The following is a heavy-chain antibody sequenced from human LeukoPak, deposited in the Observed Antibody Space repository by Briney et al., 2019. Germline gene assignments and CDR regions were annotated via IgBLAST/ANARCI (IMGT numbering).Heavy chain of an antibody. CDR3: ARHRMYYYDSSGRGVADAFDI. Sequence: PSETLSLTCTVSGGSISSSSYYWGWIRQPPGKGLEWIGSIYYSGSTNYNPSLKSRVTISVDTSKNQFSLELSSVTAADTAVYYCARHRMYYYDSSGRGVADAFDIWGQGTMVTVSS. V-gene: IGHV4-39*01. CDR2: IYYSGST. D-gene: IGHD3-22*01. CDR1: GGSISSSSYY. J-gene: IGHJ3*02.